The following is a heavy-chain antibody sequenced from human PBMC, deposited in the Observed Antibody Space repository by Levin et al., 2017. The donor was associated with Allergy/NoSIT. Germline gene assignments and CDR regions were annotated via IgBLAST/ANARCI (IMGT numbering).Heavy chain of an antibody. CDR2: VGTRNGDR. CDR3: ARLWRGGDY. CDR1: GFNFINFG. J-gene: IGHJ4*02. Sequence: GASVKVSCKASGFNFINFGCNWVRQAPGQGLEWMGWVGTRNGDRRYAQKFKDRVTMTTDTSTGTAYLQVRSLRPDDTAVYFCARLWRGGDYWGQGTLVTVSS. V-gene: IGHV1-18*01. D-gene: IGHD2-21*01.